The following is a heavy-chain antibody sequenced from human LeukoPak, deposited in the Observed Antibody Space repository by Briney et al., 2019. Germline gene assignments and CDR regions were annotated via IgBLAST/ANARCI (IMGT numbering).Heavy chain of an antibody. D-gene: IGHD1-7*01. J-gene: IGHJ4*02. CDR3: ARHGHNWNYDPFDY. CDR1: GGSISSSTYS. CDR2: IYYGGRT. V-gene: IGHV4-39*01. Sequence: PSETLSLTCTVSGGSISSSTYSWGWIRQPPGKGLEWIGHIYYGGRTYYNPSLKSRVTISVDTSKNQFSLKLSSVTAADTAVYYCARHGHNWNYDPFDYWGQGTLVTVSS.